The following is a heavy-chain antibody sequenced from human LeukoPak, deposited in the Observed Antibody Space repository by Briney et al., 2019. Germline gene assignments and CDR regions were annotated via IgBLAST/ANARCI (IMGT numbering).Heavy chain of an antibody. CDR1: VATFIIYW. J-gene: IGHJ4*02. D-gene: IGHD5-18*01. V-gene: IGHV5-51*01. Sequence: GESLKISALGSVATFIIYWIGGFRQMPGKGLEWMGIIHPGDSGTRYSPSFEGQVTMSVDKSITTAYLQWRRQSLRAEATDECARAGTYRYGSSDYWGQGTLVTVSS. CDR3: ARAGTYRYGSSDY. CDR2: IHPGDSGT.